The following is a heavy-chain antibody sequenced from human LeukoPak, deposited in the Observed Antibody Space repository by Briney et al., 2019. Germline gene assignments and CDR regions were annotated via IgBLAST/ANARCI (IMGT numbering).Heavy chain of an antibody. CDR2: IGAHNGNT. V-gene: IGHV1-18*01. Sequence: ASVKVSCKASGYTFTNYGISWVRQAPGQGLEWMGWIGAHNGNTNYAQNLQGRVTMTTDTSTSTAYMELRSLRSDDTAVYYCARDRFYDVLTGFFSPPFDYWGQGTLVTVSS. CDR1: GYTFTNYG. D-gene: IGHD3-9*01. J-gene: IGHJ4*02. CDR3: ARDRFYDVLTGFFSPPFDY.